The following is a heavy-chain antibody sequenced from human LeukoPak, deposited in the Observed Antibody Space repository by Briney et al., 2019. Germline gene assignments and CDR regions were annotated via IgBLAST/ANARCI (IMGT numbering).Heavy chain of an antibody. Sequence: ASVKVSCKASGYTFTSYGISWVRQAPGQGLEWMGWISAYNGNTNYAQKLQGRVTMTTDTSTSTAYMELRSLRSDDTAVYYCARDGRPPLFGVVIIDAFDIWGQGTMVTVSS. D-gene: IGHD3-3*01. CDR2: ISAYNGNT. J-gene: IGHJ3*02. CDR3: ARDGRPPLFGVVIIDAFDI. V-gene: IGHV1-18*01. CDR1: GYTFTSYG.